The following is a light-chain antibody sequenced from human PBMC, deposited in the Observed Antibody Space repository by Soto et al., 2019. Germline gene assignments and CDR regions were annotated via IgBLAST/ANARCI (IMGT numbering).Light chain of an antibody. CDR1: QSVSNNY. CDR3: QQYGSSGT. CDR2: GAS. J-gene: IGKJ1*01. V-gene: IGKV3-20*01. Sequence: EIVLAHSPVTLSLSPVERATLSCRASQSVSNNYLAWYQQKPGQAPRLLIYGASNRATGIPDRFSGSGSGTDFTLTISRLETEDFAVYYCQQYGSSGTFGQGTKVDIK.